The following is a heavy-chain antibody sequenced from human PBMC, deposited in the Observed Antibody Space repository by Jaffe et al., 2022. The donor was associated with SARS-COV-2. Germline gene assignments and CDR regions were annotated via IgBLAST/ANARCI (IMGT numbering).Heavy chain of an antibody. D-gene: IGHD3-22*01. CDR1: GFTFSSYA. J-gene: IGHJ4*02. CDR2: ISGSGGST. Sequence: EVQLLESGGGLVQPGGSLRLSCAASGFTFSSYAMSWVRQAPGKGLEWVSAISGSGGSTYYADSVKGRFTISRDNSKNTLYLQMNSLRAEDTAVYYCASEFYDSSGYYYVYPYYFDYWGQGTLVTVSS. CDR3: ASEFYDSSGYYYVYPYYFDY. V-gene: IGHV3-23*01.